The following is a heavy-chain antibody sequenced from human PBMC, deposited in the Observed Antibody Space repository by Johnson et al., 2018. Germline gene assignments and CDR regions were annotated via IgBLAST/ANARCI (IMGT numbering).Heavy chain of an antibody. CDR1: SFTFTDAW. J-gene: IGHJ4*02. CDR2: IKSKTDGGTT. D-gene: IGHD5-12*01. V-gene: IGHV3-15*07. Sequence: EVQLVETGGTLVKPGGSLRLSCAASSFTFTDAWLNWVRQAPGKGLEWVGRIKSKTDGGTTDYGTSVKGRFTISRDDSKNTLYFQMNSLKTEDTAVYFCTTYIVAAIESDYGGQGTLVTVSS. CDR3: TTYIVAAIESDY.